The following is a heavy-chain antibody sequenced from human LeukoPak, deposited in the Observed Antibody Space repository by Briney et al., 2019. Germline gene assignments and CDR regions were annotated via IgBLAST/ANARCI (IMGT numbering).Heavy chain of an antibody. Sequence: GGSLRLSCVGSGFTFSSSLMTWVRQAPGKGLGWVANIKKDGNEKHYVDSVKGRFTISRDNAKKSLYLQMDTLRAEDAAVYYCTGGGFWGQGTLVTVSS. V-gene: IGHV3-7*04. CDR3: TGGGF. CDR2: IKKDGNEK. J-gene: IGHJ4*02. CDR1: GFTFSSSL.